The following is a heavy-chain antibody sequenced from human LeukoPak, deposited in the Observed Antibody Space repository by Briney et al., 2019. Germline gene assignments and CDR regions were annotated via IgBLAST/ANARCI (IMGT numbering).Heavy chain of an antibody. V-gene: IGHV3-74*01. CDR1: GVTFSRYW. Sequence: GGSLRLSCAASGVTFSRYWIHWVRQAPGQGLVWVSRINGDGSTTSYADSVKGGFTISRDNAQNTLYLQMNSLRAEDTAVYYCATGNYYDSRGYYTFGHWGQGTLVTVSS. CDR3: ATGNYYDSRGYYTFGH. J-gene: IGHJ1*01. CDR2: INGDGSTT. D-gene: IGHD3-22*01.